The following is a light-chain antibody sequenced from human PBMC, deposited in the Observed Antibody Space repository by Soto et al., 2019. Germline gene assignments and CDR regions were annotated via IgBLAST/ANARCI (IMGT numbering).Light chain of an antibody. CDR2: HVS. J-gene: IGLJ1*01. Sequence: QSVLTQPASVSGSPGQSITISCTGSSGDVGGYNYVSWYQQHPGKAPKLMIYHVSNRPSGTSDRFSGSKSGNTASLTISGLQAEDEADYYCSSYSSRRTFVFGTGTKVTVL. CDR3: SSYSSRRTFV. V-gene: IGLV2-14*01. CDR1: SGDVGGYNY.